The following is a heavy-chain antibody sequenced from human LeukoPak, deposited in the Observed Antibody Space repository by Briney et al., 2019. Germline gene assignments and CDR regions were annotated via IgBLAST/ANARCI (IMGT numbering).Heavy chain of an antibody. CDR2: IYYSGRT. J-gene: IGHJ6*02. D-gene: IGHD6-19*01. CDR1: GGSISSYY. CDR3: ARTVAGTATGYRPAIYYGMDV. Sequence: SETLSLTCTVAGGSISSYYWSWIRQPPGKGLGWNGYIYYSGRTNNNPSLKRGATISVETPTNKFSLKLSSVTAADTAVYYCARTVAGTATGYRPAIYYGMDVWGQGTTVTVSS. V-gene: IGHV4-59*08.